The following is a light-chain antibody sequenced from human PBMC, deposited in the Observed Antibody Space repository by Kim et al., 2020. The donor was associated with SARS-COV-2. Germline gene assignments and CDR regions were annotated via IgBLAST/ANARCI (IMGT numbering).Light chain of an antibody. J-gene: IGLJ2*01. V-gene: IGLV3-9*01. CDR2: RDS. Sequence: VALGQTARMTGGGNNIGSKNVHRYQQKTGQAPVLVIYRDSNRPSGIPERCSGSDSGNTATLTISRAQAGDEADYYCQVWDSSTGVVFGGGTKLTVL. CDR3: QVWDSSTGVV. CDR1: NIGSKN.